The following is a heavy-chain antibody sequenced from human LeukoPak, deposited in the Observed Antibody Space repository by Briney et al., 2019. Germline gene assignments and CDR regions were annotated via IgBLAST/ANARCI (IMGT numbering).Heavy chain of an antibody. V-gene: IGHV1-18*01. J-gene: IGHJ6*02. CDR1: GYTFTSYG. CDR2: ISAYNGNT. Sequence: ASVKVSCKASGYTFTSYGISWVRQAPRQGLEWMGWISAYNGNTNYAQKLHGRVTMTTDTSTSTAYMELRSLRSDDTAVYYCARDHLGAMVRGVMGYYGMDVWGQGTTVTVS. CDR3: ARDHLGAMVRGVMGYYGMDV. D-gene: IGHD3-10*01.